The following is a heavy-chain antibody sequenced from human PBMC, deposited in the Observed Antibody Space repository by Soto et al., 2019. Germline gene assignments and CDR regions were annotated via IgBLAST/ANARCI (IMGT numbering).Heavy chain of an antibody. Sequence: GGPLRLWCEASRLTFVDHAISFFRTAPWKGLECVSVISGSGGITYYGDSVKGRFTISRDNSKNTLYLQMNSLRTEDTAVYYCASPAPGDYYGSARADNYVGVAVWGQGTKGTV. V-gene: IGHV3-23*01. CDR2: ISGSGGIT. D-gene: IGHD3-10*01. J-gene: IGHJ6*02. CDR3: ASPAPGDYYGSARADNYVGVAV. CDR1: RLTFVDHA.